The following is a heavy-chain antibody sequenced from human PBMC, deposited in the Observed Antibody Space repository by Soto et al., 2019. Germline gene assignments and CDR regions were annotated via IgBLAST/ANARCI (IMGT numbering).Heavy chain of an antibody. CDR1: GYTFTSYD. CDR2: MNPNSGNT. V-gene: IGHV1-8*01. CDR3: ARRLAAAGTARVDY. Sequence: QVQLVQSGAEVKKPGASVKVSCKASGYTFTSYDINWVRQATGQGLEWMGWMNPNSGNTGYAQKFQGRVTMTRNTSISTAYMELSSLRFEDTAVYYWARRLAAAGTARVDYWGQGTLVTVSS. D-gene: IGHD6-13*01. J-gene: IGHJ4*02.